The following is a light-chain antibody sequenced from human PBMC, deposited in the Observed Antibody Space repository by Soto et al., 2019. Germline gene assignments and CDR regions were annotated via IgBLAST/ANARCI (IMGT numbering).Light chain of an antibody. CDR3: QQYGSSPLT. CDR2: GAS. Sequence: EIVLTQSPGTLSLSPGERATLSCRASQSLSSTYLAWYQQKRGRAPRLLIYGASSRATGIPDRFSGSGSGTDFTLTISRLEPEDFAVYYCQQYGSSPLTFGQGTKLEIK. V-gene: IGKV3-20*01. J-gene: IGKJ2*01. CDR1: QSLSSTY.